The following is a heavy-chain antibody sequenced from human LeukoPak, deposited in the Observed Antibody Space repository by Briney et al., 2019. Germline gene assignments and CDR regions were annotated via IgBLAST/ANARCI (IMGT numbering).Heavy chain of an antibody. D-gene: IGHD5/OR15-5a*01. Sequence: GGSLRLSCAASGFTFSSYSMNWVRQAPGKGLDWVSSISSSSSYIYYADSVKGRFTISRDNAKNSLYLQMNSLRAEDTAVYYCARAVSSGRFDYWGQGTLVTVSS. V-gene: IGHV3-21*01. CDR2: ISSSSSYI. CDR1: GFTFSSYS. CDR3: ARAVSSGRFDY. J-gene: IGHJ4*02.